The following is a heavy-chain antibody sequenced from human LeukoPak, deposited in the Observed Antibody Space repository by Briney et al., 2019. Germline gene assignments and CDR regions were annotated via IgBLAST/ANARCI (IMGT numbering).Heavy chain of an antibody. CDR1: GYTFTDYY. CDR2: INPNDGDT. V-gene: IGHV1-2*02. J-gene: IGHJ4*02. Sequence: ASVKVSCKASGYTFTDYYMHWVRQAPGQGFEWMGWINPNDGDTNYAQKFQGRVTMTRDTSISTAHMEVSRLRSDDTAVYCCARANFLYCSSTTCLFNYWGQGTLVTVSS. D-gene: IGHD2-2*01. CDR3: ARANFLYCSSTTCLFNY.